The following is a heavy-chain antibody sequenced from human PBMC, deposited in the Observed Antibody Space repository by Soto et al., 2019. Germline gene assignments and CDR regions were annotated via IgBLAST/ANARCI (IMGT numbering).Heavy chain of an antibody. V-gene: IGHV4-34*01. CDR1: GGSFNSYY. D-gene: IGHD2-15*01. CDR2: VTPSGRS. J-gene: IGHJ3*01. Sequence: SETLSLTCAVYGGSFNSYYWNWVRQPPGKGLEWIGEVTPSGRSNYNPSLKSRVTISKDMSKNQFSVEVISVTAADTAIYYCTTSGRRWPDSFDVWGQGAMVTVSS. CDR3: TTSGRRWPDSFDV.